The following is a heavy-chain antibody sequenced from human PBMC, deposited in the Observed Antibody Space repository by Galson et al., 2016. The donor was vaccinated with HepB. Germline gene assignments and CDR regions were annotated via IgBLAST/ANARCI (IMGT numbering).Heavy chain of an antibody. Sequence: SVKVSCKASGYTFTTYAMHWVRQAPGQRLEWMGWINAGNGNTKYSQKFQGRVTITRDTSASTAYMELSSLRSEDTAVYYCARWDFWSGYYFGSDYWGQGTLVTVSS. CDR1: GYTFTTYA. CDR3: ARWDFWSGYYFGSDY. V-gene: IGHV1-3*01. CDR2: INAGNGNT. J-gene: IGHJ4*02. D-gene: IGHD3-3*01.